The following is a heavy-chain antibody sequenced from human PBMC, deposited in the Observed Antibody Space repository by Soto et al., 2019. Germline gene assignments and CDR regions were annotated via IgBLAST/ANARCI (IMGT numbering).Heavy chain of an antibody. CDR1: GLGSITVW. CDR2: IKSKADGETT. J-gene: IGHJ4*02. Sequence: EVQLVESGGGLEKLGGRLDFPGGAPGLGSITVWCNWVAKVPGRGLEWVGRIKSKADGETTDYAEPVKGRFTVSRDDSKNTVYLQMNSLKTEDTAVYYCNAYYDLGSGHTPLWGQGTLVTVSS. CDR3: NAYYDLGSGHTPL. V-gene: IGHV3-15*07. D-gene: IGHD3-3*01.